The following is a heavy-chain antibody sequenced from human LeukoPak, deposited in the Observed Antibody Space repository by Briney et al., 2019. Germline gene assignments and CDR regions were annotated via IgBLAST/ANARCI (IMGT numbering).Heavy chain of an antibody. J-gene: IGHJ4*02. CDR2: INPNSGDT. CDR3: ARDRPYSGYDPFDY. Sequence: GASVKVSCKASGYTFTGYYIHWVRQAPGQGLEWMGWINPNSGDTNYAQKFQGRVTMTRDTSISTAYMELSRLRSDDTAVYYCARDRPYSGYDPFDYWGQGTLVTVSS. V-gene: IGHV1-2*02. D-gene: IGHD5-12*01. CDR1: GYTFTGYY.